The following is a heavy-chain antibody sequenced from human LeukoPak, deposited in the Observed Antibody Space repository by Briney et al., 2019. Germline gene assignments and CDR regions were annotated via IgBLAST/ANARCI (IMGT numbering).Heavy chain of an antibody. Sequence: ASVKVSCKASGYTFTSYGISWVRQAPGQGLEWMGWISAYNGNTNNAQKLQGRVTMTTDTSTSTAYMELRSLRSDDTAVYYCARVSRENTYYYDRYYFDYWGQGTLVTVSS. V-gene: IGHV1-18*01. CDR1: GYTFTSYG. CDR2: ISAYNGNT. J-gene: IGHJ4*02. CDR3: ARVSRENTYYYDRYYFDY. D-gene: IGHD3-22*01.